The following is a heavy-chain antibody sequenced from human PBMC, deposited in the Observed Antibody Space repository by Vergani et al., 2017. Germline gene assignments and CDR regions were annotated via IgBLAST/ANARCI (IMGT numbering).Heavy chain of an antibody. J-gene: IGHJ4*02. CDR1: GFTFTNFA. D-gene: IGHD2-2*01. CDR2: ISGSGGFT. V-gene: IGHV3-23*01. Sequence: EVQLLESGGNLVQPGGSLRLSCAASGFTFTNFAMTWVRQAPGEGLEWVSGISGSGGFTYYADSVKGRFTISRDISKNTMFLQMNNLRAEDPAVYYCARDRGCATSSCYFPGAFDYWGLGTLVSVSS. CDR3: ARDRGCATSSCYFPGAFDY.